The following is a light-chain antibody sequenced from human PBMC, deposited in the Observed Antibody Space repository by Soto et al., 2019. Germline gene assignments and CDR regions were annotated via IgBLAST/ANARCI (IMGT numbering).Light chain of an antibody. CDR3: QQYGSSPWT. CDR2: DAS. J-gene: IGKJ1*01. Sequence: EIVLTQSPATLSLSPGERATLSCGASQSVSSSSLAWYQQKPGLAPRLLIYDASSRATGIPDRFSGSGSGTYFTLTNSRLEPQDFAVYYCQQYGSSPWTFGQGTKEEIK. CDR1: QSVSSSS. V-gene: IGKV3D-20*01.